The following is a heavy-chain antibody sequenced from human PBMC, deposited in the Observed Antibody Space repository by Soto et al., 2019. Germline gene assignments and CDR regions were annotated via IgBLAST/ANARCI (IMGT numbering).Heavy chain of an antibody. CDR1: GYTFTSYD. D-gene: IGHD3-3*01. CDR3: ARGPPYDFWSGYDAEDVEH. CDR2: MNPNSGNT. Sequence: ASLKVSSKASGYTFTSYDINWVRQATGQGLEWMGWMNPNSGNTGYAQKFQGRVTMTRNTSISTAYMELSSLRSEDTAVYYCARGPPYDFWSGYDAEDVEHWGQGTLVTVPS. J-gene: IGHJ4*02. V-gene: IGHV1-8*01.